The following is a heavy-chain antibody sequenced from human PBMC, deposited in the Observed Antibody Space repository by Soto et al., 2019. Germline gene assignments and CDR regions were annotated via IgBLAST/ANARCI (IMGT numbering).Heavy chain of an antibody. D-gene: IGHD5-18*01. V-gene: IGHV3-30*03. CDR3: VQPHWRYSNGSTPPRAFDY. CDR2: ISYDGSNK. Sequence: GGALRLSCAASGFTFSSYGMHGVRHAPGKGLEWVAVISYDGSNKYYADSVKGLFTISRDNSKNTLYLQMNSLRAEDTAVYYCVQPHWRYSNGSTPPRAFDYRGPGTLGTRSS. CDR1: GFTFSSYG. J-gene: IGHJ4*02.